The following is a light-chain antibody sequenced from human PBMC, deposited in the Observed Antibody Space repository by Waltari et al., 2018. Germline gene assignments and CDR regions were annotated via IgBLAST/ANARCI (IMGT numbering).Light chain of an antibody. CDR2: NKN. CDR1: SGSVSTSNS. Sequence: QTVVTQEPSFSVSPGGTVTVTCGLSSGSVSTSNSPSWYQQTPGQPPRTLIYNKNTRSSGFPDRFSGSILGSKSALTITGAQADDESHYYCALYVGSAICVFGGGTKLTVL. V-gene: IGLV8-61*01. CDR3: ALYVGSAICV. J-gene: IGLJ3*02.